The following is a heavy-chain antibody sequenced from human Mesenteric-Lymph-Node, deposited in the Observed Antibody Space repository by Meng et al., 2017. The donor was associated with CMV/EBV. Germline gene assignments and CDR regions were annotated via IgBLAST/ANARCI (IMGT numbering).Heavy chain of an antibody. D-gene: IGHD4-11*01. Sequence: GESLKISCATSGFTFSSYAMNWVRQAPGKGLEWVSASIMGGATYYADSVKGRFTVSRDNSKSTLYLQVDSLRGEDTAVYYCAKDRAGTVTTMDSWGQGTLVTVSS. CDR2: SIMGGAT. CDR1: GFTFSSYA. CDR3: AKDRAGTVTTMDS. J-gene: IGHJ4*02. V-gene: IGHV3-23*01.